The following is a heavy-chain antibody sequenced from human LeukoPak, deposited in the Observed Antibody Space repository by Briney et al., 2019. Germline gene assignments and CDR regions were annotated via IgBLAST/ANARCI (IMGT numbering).Heavy chain of an antibody. CDR2: ISYDGSNK. V-gene: IGHV3-30*18. Sequence: GGSLRLSCAASGFSFSSCGMHWDRQAPGKGLEWVAVISYDGSNKFYADSVKGRFTISRDNSKNTLYLQMNSLRAEDTAVYYCAKLGYSSGWYDFQIDAFDFWGQGTMVTVSS. J-gene: IGHJ3*01. CDR3: AKLGYSSGWYDFQIDAFDF. CDR1: GFSFSSCG. D-gene: IGHD6-19*01.